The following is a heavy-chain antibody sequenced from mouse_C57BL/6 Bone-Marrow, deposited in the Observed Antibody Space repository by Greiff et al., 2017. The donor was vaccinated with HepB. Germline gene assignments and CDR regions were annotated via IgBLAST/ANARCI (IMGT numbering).Heavy chain of an antibody. J-gene: IGHJ4*01. CDR1: GYTFTDYN. D-gene: IGHD2-3*01. CDR2: INPNNGGT. V-gene: IGHV1-22*01. Sequence: EVQGVESGPELVKPGASVKMSCKASGYTFTDYNMHWVKQSHGKSLEWIGYINPNNGGTSYNQKFKGKATLTVNKSSSTAYMELRSLTSEDSAVYYCAIDGRLAMDYWGQGTSVTVSS. CDR3: AIDGRLAMDY.